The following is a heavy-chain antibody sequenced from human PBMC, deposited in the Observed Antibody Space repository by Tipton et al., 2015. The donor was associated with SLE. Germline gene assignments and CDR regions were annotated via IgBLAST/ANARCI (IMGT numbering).Heavy chain of an antibody. CDR2: ISYDGSNK. V-gene: IGHV3-30-3*01. D-gene: IGHD6-19*01. J-gene: IGHJ6*02. Sequence: SLRLSCAVSGFTFSSYAMHWVRQAPGKGLEWVAVISYDGSNKYYADSVKGRFTISRDNAKNTLYLQMNSLRAEDTAVYYCARAGSGWYYYGMDVWGQGTTVTVSS. CDR1: GFTFSSYA. CDR3: ARAGSGWYYYGMDV.